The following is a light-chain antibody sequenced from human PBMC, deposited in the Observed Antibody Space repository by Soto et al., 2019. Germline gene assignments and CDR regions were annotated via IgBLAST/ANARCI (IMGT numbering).Light chain of an antibody. CDR3: QQTTSFPLT. CDR2: AAS. J-gene: IGKJ4*01. Sequence: DIQVTQSPSSVSASVGDRVTITCRASQGLVSWLAWYQQKPGKAPKLLIYAASSFQSGVPSRFSGSGSGKDFTLTISSLQPEDFAPYYCQQTTSFPLTFGGGTKVEIK. CDR1: QGLVSW. V-gene: IGKV1-12*01.